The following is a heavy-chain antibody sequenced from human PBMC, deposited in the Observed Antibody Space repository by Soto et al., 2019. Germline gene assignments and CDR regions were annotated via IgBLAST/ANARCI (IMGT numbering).Heavy chain of an antibody. J-gene: IGHJ4*02. CDR1: GYTFSTYD. V-gene: IGHV1-8*01. CDR2: LNPKSGMT. D-gene: IGHD1-26*01. CDR3: ARVGGSPDY. Sequence: QVQLVQSGPEVKKPGASVKVSCKASGYTFSTYDFNWVRQAPGQGLEWMGWLNPKSGMTGSAQKFQGRVTMIRDSSISAVYMELSSLRSEDTGVYYCARVGGSPDYWGQGTLVTVSS.